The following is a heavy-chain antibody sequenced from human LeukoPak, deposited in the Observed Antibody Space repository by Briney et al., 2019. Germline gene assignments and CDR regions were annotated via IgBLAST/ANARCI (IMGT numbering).Heavy chain of an antibody. CDR3: AKDLPDRYSLEY. Sequence: GGSLRLSCAASGFTFRNYAMYWVRQAPGKGLEWVAFTNYDGSDRCYADSVKGRFTVSRDNPKNTLYLQMNSLRTEDTAVYYCAKDLPDRYSLEYWGQGTMIAVPS. J-gene: IGHJ4*02. V-gene: IGHV3-30*02. CDR1: GFTFRNYA. CDR2: TNYDGSDR. D-gene: IGHD2-15*01.